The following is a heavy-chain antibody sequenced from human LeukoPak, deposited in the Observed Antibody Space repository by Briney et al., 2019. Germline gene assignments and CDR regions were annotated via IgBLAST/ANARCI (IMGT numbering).Heavy chain of an antibody. D-gene: IGHD2-2*01. CDR3: ARGAGYCTSTSCHLWSDY. V-gene: IGHV3-48*04. CDR2: ISSSGSNI. CDR1: GFTFSNYG. J-gene: IGHJ4*02. Sequence: GGSLRLSCAASGFTFSNYGMNWVRQAPGKGLEWVSYISSSGSNIYYADSVKGRFAISRDNAKNSLYLQMNSLRAEDTAVYYCARGAGYCTSTSCHLWSDYWGQGTLVTVSS.